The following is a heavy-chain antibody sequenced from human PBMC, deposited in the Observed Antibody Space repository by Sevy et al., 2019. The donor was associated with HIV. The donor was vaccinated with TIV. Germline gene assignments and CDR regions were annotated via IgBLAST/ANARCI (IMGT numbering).Heavy chain of an antibody. Sequence: GGSLRLSCVGSRFTFGDYYISWIRQAPGKGLECVAYISSRSSFTNYSDSVRGRFTISRDNAKNEVFLQMNSLRAEDTGVYHCARGAYDVWGHGTTVTVSS. CDR2: ISSRSSFT. CDR1: RFTFGDYY. CDR3: ARGAYDV. J-gene: IGHJ3*01. V-gene: IGHV3-11*06.